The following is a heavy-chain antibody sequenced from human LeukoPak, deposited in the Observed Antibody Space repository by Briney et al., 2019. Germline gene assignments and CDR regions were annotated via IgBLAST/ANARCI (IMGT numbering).Heavy chain of an antibody. V-gene: IGHV4-34*01. CDR2: INHSGST. J-gene: IGHJ4*02. D-gene: IGHD4-17*01. Sequence: SETLSLTCAVYGGSFSGYYWSWIRQPPGKGLEWIGEINHSGSTNYNPSLKSRVTISVDTSKNQFSLKLSSVTAADTAVYYCARSPTYDDYDYWGQGTLVTVSS. CDR1: GGSFSGYY. CDR3: ARSPTYDDYDY.